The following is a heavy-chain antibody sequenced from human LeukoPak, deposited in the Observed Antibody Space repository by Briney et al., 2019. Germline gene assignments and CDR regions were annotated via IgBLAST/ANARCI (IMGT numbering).Heavy chain of an antibody. CDR3: ARDSEEEKTAENFDY. CDR2: IRSSSSYI. J-gene: IGHJ4*02. Sequence: GGSLRLSCAASGFTFSSYSMNWVRQAPGKGLEWVSSIRSSSSYIYYADSVKGRFTISRDNAKNSLYLQMNSLRAEDTAVYYCARDSEEEKTAENFDYWGQGTLVTVSS. CDR1: GFTFSSYS. V-gene: IGHV3-21*01. D-gene: IGHD2-21*02.